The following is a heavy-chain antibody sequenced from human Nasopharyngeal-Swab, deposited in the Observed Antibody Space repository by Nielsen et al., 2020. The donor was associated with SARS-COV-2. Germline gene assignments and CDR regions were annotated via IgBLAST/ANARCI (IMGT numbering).Heavy chain of an antibody. D-gene: IGHD2-2*01. CDR2: IKQDGSEK. CDR3: ARGQVVPAAIRYNWFDP. J-gene: IGHJ5*02. Sequence: GGSLRLSCAASGFTFSSYWMSWVSQAPGKGLEWVANIKQDGSEKYYVDSVKGRFTISRDNAKNSLYLQMNSLRAEDTAVYYCARGQVVPAAIRYNWFDPWGQGTLVTVSS. V-gene: IGHV3-7*01. CDR1: GFTFSSYW.